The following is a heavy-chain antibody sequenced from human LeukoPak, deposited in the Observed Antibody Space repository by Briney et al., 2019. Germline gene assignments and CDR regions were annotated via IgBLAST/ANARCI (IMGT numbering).Heavy chain of an antibody. J-gene: IGHJ4*02. CDR1: GFTVSNNY. CDR2: IDTGVNT. CDR3: ARDLHY. Sequence: GGSLRLSCAASGFTVSNNYMSWVRQAPGKGLEWVSIIDTGVNTYYADSVKGRLTISRDNSKNTLYLQMNSLRAEDTAVYYCARDLHYWGQGTLVTVSS. V-gene: IGHV3-53*01.